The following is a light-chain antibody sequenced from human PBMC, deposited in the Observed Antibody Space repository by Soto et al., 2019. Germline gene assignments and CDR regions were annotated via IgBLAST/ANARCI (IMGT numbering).Light chain of an antibody. V-gene: IGKV3-15*01. J-gene: IGKJ5*01. CDR2: GAS. CDR3: QQRSNWPPAIT. Sequence: EIVMTQSPATLSVSPGERATLSCRASQSVSSKLAWYQQKPGQAPRLLIYGASTRATGIPARFSGSGSGTEFTLTISSLQSEDFAVYYCQQRSNWPPAITFGQGTRLDI. CDR1: QSVSSK.